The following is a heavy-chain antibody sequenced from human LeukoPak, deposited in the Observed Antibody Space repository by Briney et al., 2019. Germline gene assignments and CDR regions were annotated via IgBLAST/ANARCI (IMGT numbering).Heavy chain of an antibody. D-gene: IGHD7-27*01. CDR3: ARDLHWAFDL. J-gene: IGHJ4*02. CDR2: IGGSATTI. CDR1: GFTFSSYS. Sequence: EGSLRLSCAASGFTFSSYSMNWVRQAPGKGLEWVSYIGGSATTIHYADSVEGRFTISRDNAKNSLYLQMNSLRDEDTAMYYCARDLHWAFDLWGQGSLVSVSS. V-gene: IGHV3-48*02.